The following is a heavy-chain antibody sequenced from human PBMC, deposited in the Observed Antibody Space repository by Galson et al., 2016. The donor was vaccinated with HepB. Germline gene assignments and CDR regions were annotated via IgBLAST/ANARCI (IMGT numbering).Heavy chain of an antibody. CDR2: KNPNSGYT. V-gene: IGHV1-8*01. CDR1: GYTFTSYD. Sequence: SVKVSCKASGYTFTSYDIHWVRQAPGQGLEWMGWKNPNSGYTGYAQKFQGRVTMTRNTSISTVFMELSSLSSEETAVYYCAGNTPGHDAFDFWGQGTMVTVSS. CDR3: AGNTPGHDAFDF. D-gene: IGHD2-2*02. J-gene: IGHJ3*01.